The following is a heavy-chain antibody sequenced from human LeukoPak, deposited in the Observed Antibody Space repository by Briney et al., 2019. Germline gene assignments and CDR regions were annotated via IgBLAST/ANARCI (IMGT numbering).Heavy chain of an antibody. V-gene: IGHV3-74*01. CDR1: GFAFSSYW. J-gene: IGHJ4*02. CDR3: AKSTQYCSSTSCYISPFDY. Sequence: GGSLRLSCAASGFAFSSYWMHWVRHSPEKGLVWVSRIDNNGRDTIYADSVKGRFTISRDNSKNTLYLQMNSLRAEDTAVYYCAKSTQYCSSTSCYISPFDYWGQGTLVTVSS. D-gene: IGHD2-2*02. CDR2: IDNNGRDT.